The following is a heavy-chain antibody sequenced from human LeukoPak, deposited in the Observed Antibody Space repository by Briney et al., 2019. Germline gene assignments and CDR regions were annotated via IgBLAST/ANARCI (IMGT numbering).Heavy chain of an antibody. D-gene: IGHD3-10*01. CDR3: ARADYYASDAFDI. CDR1: GYTFTSYD. V-gene: IGHV1-8*01. J-gene: IGHJ3*02. CDR2: MNPNSGNT. Sequence: ASVKVSCKASGYTFTSYDINWVRQATGQGLEWMGWMNPNSGNTGYAQKFQGRVTMTRNTSISTAYMELSSLRSEDTAVCYCARADYYASDAFDIWGQGTMVTVSS.